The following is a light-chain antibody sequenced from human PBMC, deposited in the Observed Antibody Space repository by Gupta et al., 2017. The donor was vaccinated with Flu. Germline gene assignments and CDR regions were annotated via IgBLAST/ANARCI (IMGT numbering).Light chain of an antibody. V-gene: IGKV3-20*01. J-gene: IGKJ2*01. CDR1: QSVSSSY. CDR2: GAS. CDR3: QQDGSSPHT. Sequence: EIVLTQSPGTLSLSPGERATLSCRASQSVSSSYLAWYQQKPGQAPRLLIYGASSRATGIPDRFSGSGSGTEFTLTISRLEPEDFAVYYCQQDGSSPHTFGQGTKLEIK.